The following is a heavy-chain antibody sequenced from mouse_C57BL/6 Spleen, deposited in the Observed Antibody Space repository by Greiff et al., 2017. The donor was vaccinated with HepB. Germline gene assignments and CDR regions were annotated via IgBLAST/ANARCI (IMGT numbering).Heavy chain of an antibody. CDR2: ISYDGSN. J-gene: IGHJ1*03. CDR1: GYSITSGYY. CDR3: ARGPTYYSNPWYFDV. Sequence: ESGPGLVKPSQSLSLTCSVTGYSITSGYYWNWIRQFPGNKLEWMGYISYDGSNNYNPSLKNRISITRDTSKNQFLLKLNSVTTEDTATYYCARGPTYYSNPWYFDVWGTGTTVTVSS. V-gene: IGHV3-6*01. D-gene: IGHD2-5*01.